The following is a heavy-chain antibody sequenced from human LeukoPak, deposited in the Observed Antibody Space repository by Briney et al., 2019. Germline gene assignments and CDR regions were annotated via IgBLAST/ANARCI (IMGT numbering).Heavy chain of an antibody. V-gene: IGHV4-34*01. J-gene: IGHJ4*02. Sequence: SETLSLTCAVYGGSFSGYYWSWIRQPPGKGLEWIGEINHSGSTNYNPSLKSRVTISVDTSKNQFSLKLSSVTAADTAVYYCARRGNRYSSSSYYFDYWGQGTLVTVSS. CDR3: ARRGNRYSSSSYYFDY. CDR2: INHSGST. D-gene: IGHD6-13*01. CDR1: GGSFSGYY.